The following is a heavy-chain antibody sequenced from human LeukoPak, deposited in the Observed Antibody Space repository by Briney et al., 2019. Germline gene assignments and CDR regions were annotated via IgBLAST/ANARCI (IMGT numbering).Heavy chain of an antibody. J-gene: IGHJ3*02. D-gene: IGHD1-26*01. CDR2: ISYDGSNK. Sequence: GGSLRLSCAASGFTFSSYGMHWVRQAPGKGLEWVAVISYDGSNKYYADSVKGRFTISRDNSKNTLYLQMNSLRAEDTAVYYCAKDLSGSYSGAFDIWGQGTMVTVSS. V-gene: IGHV3-30*18. CDR3: AKDLSGSYSGAFDI. CDR1: GFTFSSYG.